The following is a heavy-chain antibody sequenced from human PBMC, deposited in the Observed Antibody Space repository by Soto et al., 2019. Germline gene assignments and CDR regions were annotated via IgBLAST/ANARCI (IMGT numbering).Heavy chain of an antibody. J-gene: IGHJ4*02. CDR1: GFTLVNFA. Sequence: PGESLKISCVASGFTLVNFAMNWVRQAPGKGLEWVSSISGSGHSTYYTDSVKGRFTISRDNSNNMLYLQMNFLRAEDTAVYYCARIINWVYLDSWGQGTLVTVSS. CDR2: ISGSGHST. D-gene: IGHD7-27*01. CDR3: ARIINWVYLDS. V-gene: IGHV3-23*01.